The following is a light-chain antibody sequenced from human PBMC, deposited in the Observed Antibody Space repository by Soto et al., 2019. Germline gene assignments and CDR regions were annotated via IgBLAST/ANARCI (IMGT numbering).Light chain of an antibody. CDR2: DAS. V-gene: IGLV3-21*02. Sequence: SYELTQPPSVSVAPGQTASITCGGNNIGSKSVHWYQQNPGQAPVLVVYDASDQPSGMPEGFSGSNTGNTDTLTISRVEAGDEADYYCQVWDSRSEEVFGGGTKVTVL. J-gene: IGLJ2*01. CDR1: NIGSKS. CDR3: QVWDSRSEEV.